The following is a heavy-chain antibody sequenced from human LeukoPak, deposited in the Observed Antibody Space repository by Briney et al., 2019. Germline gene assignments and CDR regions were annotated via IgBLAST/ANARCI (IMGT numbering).Heavy chain of an antibody. V-gene: IGHV3-23*01. CDR2: ISGSGGST. CDR1: GFTFSSYA. J-gene: IGHJ4*02. CDR3: AKDSYYDSSGMP. Sequence: PGGSLRLSCAASGFTFSSYAMSRVRQAPGKGLEWVSAISGSGGSTYYADSVKGRFTISRDNSKNTLYLQMNSLRAEDTAVYYCAKDSYYDSSGMPWGQGTLVTVSS. D-gene: IGHD3-22*01.